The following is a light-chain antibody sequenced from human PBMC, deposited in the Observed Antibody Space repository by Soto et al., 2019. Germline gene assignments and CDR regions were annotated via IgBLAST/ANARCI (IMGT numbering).Light chain of an antibody. Sequence: QSVLTPPASVYGSPGQSITISCTGTSSDVGGYNYVSWYRQHPGRAPKLMIYDVSNRPSGVSNRFSGSKSGNTASLTISGLQAADEADYFCSSYTSTMTNVFGSGTKVTVL. CDR3: SSYTSTMTNV. CDR1: SSDVGGYNY. CDR2: DVS. V-gene: IGLV2-14*01. J-gene: IGLJ1*01.